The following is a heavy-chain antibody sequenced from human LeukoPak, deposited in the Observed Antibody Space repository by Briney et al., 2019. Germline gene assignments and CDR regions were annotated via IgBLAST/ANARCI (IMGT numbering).Heavy chain of an antibody. D-gene: IGHD2-8*02. Sequence: PGESLRLSCAASGFSFSAYWMSWVRQAPGKGLEWVANIKVDGTEKYYVDSVKGRFTISRDNAKNSLSLQMSGLRAEDTAVYYCARDWNGNGTAFDHWGQGTLVTVSS. CDR1: GFSFSAYW. CDR2: IKVDGTEK. V-gene: IGHV3-7*05. CDR3: ARDWNGNGTAFDH. J-gene: IGHJ4*02.